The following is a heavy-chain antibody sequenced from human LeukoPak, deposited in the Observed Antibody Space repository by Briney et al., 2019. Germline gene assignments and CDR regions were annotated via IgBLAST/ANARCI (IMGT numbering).Heavy chain of an antibody. J-gene: IGHJ6*02. CDR2: IYSGGST. CDR1: GXSVSRNY. V-gene: IGHV3-53*01. CDR3: ARDSETETGWYYYGMDV. Sequence: QPGGSLRLSFAASGXSVSRNYMNWVRQAPGKGLEWVSVIYSGGSTYFADSVRGRFTITRDNSKNTVFLQMNSLRAEDTAVYYCARDSETETGWYYYGMDVWGQGTTVIVSS. D-gene: IGHD1-1*01.